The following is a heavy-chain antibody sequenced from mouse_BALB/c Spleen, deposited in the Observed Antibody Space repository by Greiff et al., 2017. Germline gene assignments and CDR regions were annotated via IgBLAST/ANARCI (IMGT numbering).Heavy chain of an antibody. Sequence: VQLKQSGPELVKPGASVKIPCKASGYTFTDYNMDWVKQSHGKSLEWIGDINPNNGGTIYNQKFKGKATLTVDKSSSTAYMELRSLTSEDTAVYYCARSHYYGYKYFDVWGAGTTVTVSS. D-gene: IGHD1-2*01. V-gene: IGHV1-18*01. CDR3: ARSHYYGYKYFDV. CDR2: INPNNGGT. CDR1: GYTFTDYN. J-gene: IGHJ1*01.